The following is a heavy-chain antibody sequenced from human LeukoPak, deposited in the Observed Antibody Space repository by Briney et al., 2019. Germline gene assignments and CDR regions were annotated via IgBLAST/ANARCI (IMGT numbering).Heavy chain of an antibody. CDR1: GFTFSNYW. Sequence: GGSLRLSCVASGFTFSNYWMLWVRQAPGKGLEWVSGISWNSGSIGYADSVKGRFTISRDNAKNSLYLQMNSLRAEDTALYYCAKDTVAGTHDYHYYGMDVWGQGTTVTVSS. CDR2: ISWNSGSI. V-gene: IGHV3-9*01. J-gene: IGHJ6*02. CDR3: AKDTVAGTHDYHYYGMDV. D-gene: IGHD6-19*01.